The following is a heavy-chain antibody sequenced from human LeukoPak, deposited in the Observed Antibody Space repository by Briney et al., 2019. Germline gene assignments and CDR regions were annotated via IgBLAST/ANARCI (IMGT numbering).Heavy chain of an antibody. CDR3: ASGPGAAAHRYFDY. V-gene: IGHV4-34*01. J-gene: IGHJ4*02. D-gene: IGHD6-13*01. CDR1: GGSFSGYY. Sequence: SETLSLTCAVYGGSFSGYYWSWIRQPPGKGLEWIGEINHSGSTNYNPSLKSRVTISVGTSKNQFSLKLSSVTAADTAVYYCASGPGAAAHRYFDYWGQGTLVTVSS. CDR2: INHSGST.